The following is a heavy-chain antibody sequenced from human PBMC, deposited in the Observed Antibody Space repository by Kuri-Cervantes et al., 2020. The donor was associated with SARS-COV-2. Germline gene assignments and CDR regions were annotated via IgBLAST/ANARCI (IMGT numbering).Heavy chain of an antibody. V-gene: IGHV4-30-2*01. CDR3: ARGPSPGYCSSTSCYPREYYFDY. CDR2: IYHSGST. J-gene: IGHJ4*02. CDR1: GCSISRGGYS. Sequence: LRLSCAVSGCSISRGGYSWSWIRQPPGKGLEWIWYIYHSGSTYYNPSLKSRVTISVDRSKNQFSLKLSSVTAADTAVYYCARGPSPGYCSSTSCYPREYYFDYWGQGTLVTVSS. D-gene: IGHD2-2*01.